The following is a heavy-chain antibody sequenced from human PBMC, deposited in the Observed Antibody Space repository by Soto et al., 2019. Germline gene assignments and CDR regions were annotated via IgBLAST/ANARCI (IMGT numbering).Heavy chain of an antibody. J-gene: IGHJ3*01. Sequence: EVQLLESGGGLVQPGGSLRLSCAASGFTFTSYAMNWVRLSPGEGLEWVSSISTSGGRTYYADSVEGRFTISRDKFKNTVYLEMNSLRAEDTAIYYCAKDSRRGGKELNGYEEDGFDFWGQGTLVTVSS. D-gene: IGHD5-12*01. CDR3: AKDSRRGGKELNGYEEDGFDF. CDR1: GFTFTSYA. CDR2: ISTSGGRT. V-gene: IGHV3-23*01.